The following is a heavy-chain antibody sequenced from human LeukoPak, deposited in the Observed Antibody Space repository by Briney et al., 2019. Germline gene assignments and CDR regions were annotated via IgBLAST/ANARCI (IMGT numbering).Heavy chain of an antibody. Sequence: GGSLRLSCAASGFIFEDYAMNWVRQAPGKGLEWVSGINWNGGSTGYADSVKGRFTISRDNAKNSLYLQMNSLRAEGTALYYCATVRSSDWYFFDFWGQGTLVTVSS. V-gene: IGHV3-20*04. CDR1: GFIFEDYA. J-gene: IGHJ4*02. D-gene: IGHD6-19*01. CDR3: ATVRSSDWYFFDF. CDR2: INWNGGST.